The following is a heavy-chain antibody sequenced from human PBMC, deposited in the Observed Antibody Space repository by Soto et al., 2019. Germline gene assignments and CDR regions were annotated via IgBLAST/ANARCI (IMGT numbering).Heavy chain of an antibody. CDR1: GFSLSTYW. Sequence: GSLRLSCAVSGFSLSTYWMSWVRQAPGKGLEWVANINQDAREKYYVDSVKGRFTVYRDHAKSSLYLQMNSLRVEDTAVYYCARFRRGSSGSNFFDLWGQGALVTVS. CDR2: INQDAREK. V-gene: IGHV3-7*03. CDR3: ARFRRGSSGSNFFDL. J-gene: IGHJ4*02. D-gene: IGHD3-22*01.